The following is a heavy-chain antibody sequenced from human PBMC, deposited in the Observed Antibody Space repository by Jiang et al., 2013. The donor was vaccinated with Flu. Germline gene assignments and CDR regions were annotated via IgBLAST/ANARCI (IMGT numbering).Heavy chain of an antibody. D-gene: IGHD2-2*01. J-gene: IGHJ4*02. CDR1: GGSISSGGYY. CDR2: IYYGGST. CDR3: ARGIVVVPAAPGLFDY. V-gene: IGHV4-31*03. Sequence: TLSLTCTVSGGSISSGGYYWSWIRQHPGKGLEWIGYIYYGGSTYYNPSLKSRVTISVDTSKNQFSLKLSSVTAADTAVYYCARGIVVVPAAPGLFDYWGQGTLVTVSS.